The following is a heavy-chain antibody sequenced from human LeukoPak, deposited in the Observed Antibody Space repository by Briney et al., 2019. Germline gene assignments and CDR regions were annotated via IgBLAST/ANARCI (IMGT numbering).Heavy chain of an antibody. CDR3: ARAWGYSSLGFGY. D-gene: IGHD6-19*01. J-gene: IGHJ4*02. Sequence: GGSLRLSCAASGFTFDAYGMSWVRQAPGKGLEWVSGINWNGSSTGYADSVKGRFTISRDNAKNSLYLQMNSLRAEDTALYYCARAWGYSSLGFGYWGQGTLVTVSS. CDR1: GFTFDAYG. CDR2: INWNGSST. V-gene: IGHV3-20*04.